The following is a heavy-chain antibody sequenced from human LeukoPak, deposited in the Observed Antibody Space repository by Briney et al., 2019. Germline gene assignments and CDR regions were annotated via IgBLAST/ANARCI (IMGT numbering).Heavy chain of an antibody. CDR1: GFTFSSYA. CDR3: ARVSVDYGYDYFGY. Sequence: QPGGSLRLSCAASGFTFSSYAMSWVRQAPEKGLEWVSAISGSGGSTYYADSVKGRFTISRDNSKNSLYLQMNSLRAEDTAVYYCARVSVDYGYDYFGYWGQGTLVTVSS. CDR2: ISGSGGST. D-gene: IGHD5-18*01. J-gene: IGHJ4*02. V-gene: IGHV3-23*01.